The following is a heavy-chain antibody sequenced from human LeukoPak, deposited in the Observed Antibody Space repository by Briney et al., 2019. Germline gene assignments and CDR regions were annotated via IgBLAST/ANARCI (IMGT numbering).Heavy chain of an antibody. CDR2: IHPGDNT. CDR3: ARVSGTFGELY. D-gene: IGHD3-10*01. J-gene: IGHJ4*02. V-gene: IGHV3-66*01. Sequence: SCKASGYTFTSYAMNWVRQAPGKGLEWVSGIHPGDNTYYADSVKGRFTISRDNAKNSLYLQMNSLRAEDTAVYYCARVSGTFGELYWGQGTLVTVSS. CDR1: GYTFTSYA.